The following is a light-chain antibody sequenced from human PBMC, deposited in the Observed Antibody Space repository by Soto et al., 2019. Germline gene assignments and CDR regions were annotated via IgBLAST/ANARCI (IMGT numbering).Light chain of an antibody. CDR1: TSNIGSNYD. CDR3: QSYDFTLRGVV. V-gene: IGLV1-40*01. CDR2: GNT. Sequence: QSALTQPPSVSGAPGQRVTISCTGTTSNIGSNYDVHWYQHLPGTAPKLIIYGNTNRPSGVPDRFSGSESGTSASLTITGLQADDEADYYCQSYDFTLRGVVFGGGTKVTVL. J-gene: IGLJ2*01.